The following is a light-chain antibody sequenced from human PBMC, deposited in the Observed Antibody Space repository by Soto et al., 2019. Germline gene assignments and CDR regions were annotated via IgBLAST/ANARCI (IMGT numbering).Light chain of an antibody. V-gene: IGLV2-23*01. CDR2: RGT. CDR1: SSDVGAYDA. J-gene: IGLJ1*01. Sequence: QSALSQPASVSGSPGQSITISCTGASSDVGAYDAVSWYQQHPGKAPQVIIYRGTKRPSGVSTRFSGSVSGNTASLTVSGLQAEDEAEYCCCSSAPESTYVFGNGTKVTV. CDR3: CSSAPESTYV.